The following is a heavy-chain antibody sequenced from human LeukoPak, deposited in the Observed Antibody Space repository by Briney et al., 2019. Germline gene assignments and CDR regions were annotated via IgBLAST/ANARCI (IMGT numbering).Heavy chain of an antibody. CDR3: ARWVIAAGV. J-gene: IGHJ4*02. V-gene: IGHV1-2*02. CDR2: INPDSGDT. CDR1: GYTFTGYY. Sequence: ASVKVSCKASGYTFTGYYMHWVRQAPGQGLEWMGWINPDSGDTNYQGRVTMTRDTSISTAYMELSRLISDDTAEYYCARWVIAAGVWGQGTLVTVSS. D-gene: IGHD3-10*01.